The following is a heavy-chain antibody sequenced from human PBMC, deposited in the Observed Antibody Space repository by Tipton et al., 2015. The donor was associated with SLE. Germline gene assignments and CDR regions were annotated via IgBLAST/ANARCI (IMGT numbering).Heavy chain of an antibody. Sequence: TLSLTCTVSGGSISSGSFYWSWIRQPAGKGLEWIGYIYNSGSTNYNPSLKSRVTISVDTPKNQFSLKLSSVTAADTAVYYCAGGANYYDSSGYYGYWGQGTLVTVSS. V-gene: IGHV4-61*09. D-gene: IGHD3-22*01. CDR2: IYNSGST. CDR1: GGSISSGSFY. CDR3: AGGANYYDSSGYYGY. J-gene: IGHJ4*02.